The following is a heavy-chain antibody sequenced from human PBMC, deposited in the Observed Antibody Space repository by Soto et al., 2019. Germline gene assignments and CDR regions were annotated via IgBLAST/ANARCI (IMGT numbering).Heavy chain of an antibody. J-gene: IGHJ5*02. V-gene: IGHV2-5*02. D-gene: IGHD4-17*01. CDR1: GFSLSTSGVG. CDR3: AHSATTVVPSLRSYNWFDP. CDR2: IYWDDDK. Sequence: QITLKESGPTLVKPTQTLTLTCTFSGFSLSTSGVGVGWIRQPPGKALEWLALIYWDDDKRYSPSLKSRLTITKDTSKNQVVLTTTNMDPVDTATYYCAHSATTVVPSLRSYNWFDPWGQGTLFTVSS.